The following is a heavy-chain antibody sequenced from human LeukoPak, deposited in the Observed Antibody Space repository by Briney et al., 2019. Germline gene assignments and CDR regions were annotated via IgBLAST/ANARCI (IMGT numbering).Heavy chain of an antibody. CDR1: GFTVSSNY. CDR2: IYSGGST. V-gene: IGHV3-53*01. D-gene: IGHD3-10*01. J-gene: IGHJ4*02. CDR3: ARESFYYGSGSYYLDY. Sequence: QPGGSLRLSCAASGFTVSSNYITWVRQAPGKGLEWVSVIYSGGSTDYADSVKGRFIISRDNSKNTVYLQMNSLRAEDTAVYYCARESFYYGSGSYYLDYWGQGNLVTVSS.